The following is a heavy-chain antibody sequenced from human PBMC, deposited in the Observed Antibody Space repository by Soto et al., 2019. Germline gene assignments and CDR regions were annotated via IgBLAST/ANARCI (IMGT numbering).Heavy chain of an antibody. D-gene: IGHD2-8*01. CDR3: AKGSVLRVVEAPLAILGGVDV. V-gene: IGHV3-30*18. Sequence: QPGGSLRLSCAASGFTFSSYGMHWVRQAPGKGLEWVAVVSYDGSHDFYADSVKGRFSISRDNSRATMYLQMNSLKPEDTAVYYCAKGSVLRVVEAPLAILGGVDVWGQGAVVTVSS. CDR2: VSYDGSHD. J-gene: IGHJ6*02. CDR1: GFTFSSYG.